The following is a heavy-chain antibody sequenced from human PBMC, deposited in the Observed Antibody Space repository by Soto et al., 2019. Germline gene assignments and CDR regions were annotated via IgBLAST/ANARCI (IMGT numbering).Heavy chain of an antibody. CDR2: ISNDGRVQ. CDR3: ARSLYSSSSYFDY. V-gene: IGHV3-30*03. CDR1: TISINVHG. D-gene: IGHD6-6*01. Sequence: PGESLKISCTSSTISINVHGIQWVRQAPAKGLEWVAFISNDGRVQYYADSVKGRFTISRDNSKNTLYLQMNSLRAEDTAVYYCARSLYSSSSYFDYWGQGTLVTVSS. J-gene: IGHJ4*02.